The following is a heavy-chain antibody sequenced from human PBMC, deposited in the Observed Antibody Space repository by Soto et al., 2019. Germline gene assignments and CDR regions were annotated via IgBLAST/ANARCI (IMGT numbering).Heavy chain of an antibody. CDR3: ARGGLALMDV. CDR1: GYSFTSYA. V-gene: IGHV1-3*01. Sequence: QVQLVQSGAEVKKPGASVKVSCKASGYSFTSYAMHWVRQAPGQRLEWMGWINAGNGNTKYSQKFQGRVTITRDTSASTAYMELSSLRSEDTVVYYCARGGLALMDVWGQGTTFTVSS. D-gene: IGHD3-16*01. CDR2: INAGNGNT. J-gene: IGHJ6*02.